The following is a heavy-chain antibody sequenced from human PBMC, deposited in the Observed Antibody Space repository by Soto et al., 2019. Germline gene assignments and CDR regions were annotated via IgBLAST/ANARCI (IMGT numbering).Heavy chain of an antibody. J-gene: IGHJ4*02. V-gene: IGHV1-18*01. D-gene: IGHD6-13*01. CDR2: ISGYNDNT. CDR3: GREYSSSWNNIDY. Sequence: QVQLVQSGAEVKKSGASVKVSCKASGYTFTSSGISWVRQAPGQGLEWMGWISGYNDNTHYAQQFPGRVTMTADTPAITAYMELRSLTSDDTSVYFCGREYSSSWNNIDYWGQGTLVTVSS. CDR1: GYTFTSSG.